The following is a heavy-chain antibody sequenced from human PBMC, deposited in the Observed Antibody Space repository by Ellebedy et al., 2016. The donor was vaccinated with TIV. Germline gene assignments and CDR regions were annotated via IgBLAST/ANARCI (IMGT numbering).Heavy chain of an antibody. V-gene: IGHV4-59*02. CDR2: ISYSGVS. Sequence: MPSETLSLTCNVSGGSVSSFYWSWIRQPPGKGLEWIGYISYSGVSNYNPSLGSRVTLSLDTSTNQFSLRLTAVTATDSAIYYCAREGVSIFGILLSPGSLDVWGQGTTVTVSS. CDR3: AREGVSIFGILLSPGSLDV. J-gene: IGHJ6*02. D-gene: IGHD3-3*01. CDR1: GGSVSSFY.